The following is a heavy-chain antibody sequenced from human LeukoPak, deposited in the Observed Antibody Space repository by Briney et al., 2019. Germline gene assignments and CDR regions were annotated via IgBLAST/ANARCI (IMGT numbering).Heavy chain of an antibody. CDR2: INPNSGGT. CDR3: ARGLVVISGPLYYFDY. D-gene: IGHD3-22*01. Sequence: ASVKVSCKASGYIFTGYYMHWVRQAPGQGLEWMGWINPNSGGTNYAQKFQGRVTMTRDTSISTAYMELSRLRSDDTAVYYCARGLVVISGPLYYFDYWGQGTLVTVSS. V-gene: IGHV1-2*02. CDR1: GYIFTGYY. J-gene: IGHJ4*02.